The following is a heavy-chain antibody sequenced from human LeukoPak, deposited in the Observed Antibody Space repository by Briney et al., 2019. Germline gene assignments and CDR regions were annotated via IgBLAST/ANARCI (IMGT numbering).Heavy chain of an antibody. V-gene: IGHV3-48*02. CDR2: VSSSRSAI. CDR3: ARDRVGYPKYYFDY. Sequence: GGSLRLSCAASGFTFSSYSMNWVRQAPGKGLEWVSYVSSSRSAIYYADSVKGRFTISRDNAKNSLYLQMNSLTDDDTAVYYCARDRVGYPKYYFDYWGQGTLVTVSS. D-gene: IGHD5-12*01. CDR1: GFTFSSYS. J-gene: IGHJ4*02.